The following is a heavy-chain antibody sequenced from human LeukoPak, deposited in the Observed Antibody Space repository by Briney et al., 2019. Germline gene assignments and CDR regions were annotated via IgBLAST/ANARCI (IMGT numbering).Heavy chain of an antibody. CDR1: GFTFSSYS. CDR3: ARDLGIAAAGRLY. J-gene: IGHJ4*02. CDR2: ISSSSSYI. Sequence: GGSLRLSCAASGFTFSSYSMNWVRQAPGKGLEWVSSISSSSSYIYYADSVKGRFTISRDNAKNSLYLQMNSLRAEDTAVYYCARDLGIAAAGRLYWGQGTLVTVSS. V-gene: IGHV3-21*01. D-gene: IGHD6-13*01.